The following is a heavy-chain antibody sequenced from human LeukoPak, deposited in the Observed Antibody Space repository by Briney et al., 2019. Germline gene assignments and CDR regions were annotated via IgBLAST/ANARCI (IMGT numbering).Heavy chain of an antibody. D-gene: IGHD6-19*01. CDR1: GGSISSYD. CDR2: IYYTGAT. V-gene: IGHV4-59*08. J-gene: IGHJ4*02. CDR3: ARYGGSGWVIDN. Sequence: SETLSLTCTASGGSISSYDWTWVRQPPGKGLEWVGYIYYTGATSYYPSLKGRVTISVDTSKKQFSLKLTSVTAADTAVYYCARYGGSGWVIDNWGQGTLVTVSS.